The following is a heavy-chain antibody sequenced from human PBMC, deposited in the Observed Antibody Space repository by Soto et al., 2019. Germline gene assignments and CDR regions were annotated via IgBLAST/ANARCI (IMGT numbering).Heavy chain of an antibody. J-gene: IGHJ4*02. CDR1: GFTFSSYS. CDR3: ARDSFTPNYDSSGYFNY. CDR2: ISSSSSYI. Sequence: EVQLVESGGGLVKPGGSLRLSCAASGFTFSSYSMNWVHQAPGKGLEWVSSISSSSSYIYYADSVKGRFTISRDNAKNSLYLQMNSLRAEDTAVYYCARDSFTPNYDSSGYFNYWGQGTLVTVSS. D-gene: IGHD3-22*01. V-gene: IGHV3-21*01.